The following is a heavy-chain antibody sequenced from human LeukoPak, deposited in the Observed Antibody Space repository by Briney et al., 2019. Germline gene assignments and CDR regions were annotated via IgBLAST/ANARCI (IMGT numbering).Heavy chain of an antibody. Sequence: VASVKVSCKASGYTFTGYYMHWVRQAPGQGLEWMGWINPNSGGTNYAQKFQGRVTMTRDTSISTAYMELSRLRSDDTAVYYCARDAWGYSFGYCDYWGQGTLVTVSS. J-gene: IGHJ4*02. CDR3: ARDAWGYSFGYCDY. D-gene: IGHD5-18*01. CDR1: GYTFTGYY. CDR2: INPNSGGT. V-gene: IGHV1-2*02.